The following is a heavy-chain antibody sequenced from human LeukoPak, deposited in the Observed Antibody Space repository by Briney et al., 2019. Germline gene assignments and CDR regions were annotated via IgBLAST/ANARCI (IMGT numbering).Heavy chain of an antibody. D-gene: IGHD3-10*01. Sequence: PSETLSLTCTVSGGSISSSSYYWGWIRRPPGKGLEWIGSIYYSGSTYYNPSLKSRVTISVDTSKNQFSLKLSSVTAADTAVYYCARHGPGLYYYGSGSYDYWGQGTLVTVSS. CDR1: GGSISSSSYY. CDR2: IYYSGST. V-gene: IGHV4-39*01. J-gene: IGHJ4*02. CDR3: ARHGPGLYYYGSGSYDY.